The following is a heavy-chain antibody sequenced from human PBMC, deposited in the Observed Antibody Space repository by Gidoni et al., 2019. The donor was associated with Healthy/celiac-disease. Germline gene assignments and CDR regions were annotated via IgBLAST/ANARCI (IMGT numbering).Heavy chain of an antibody. J-gene: IGHJ4*02. CDR2: IYHRGST. Sequence: QVQLQESGPGLVKPSGTLSPTCAVSGGSISSSTWWSWVRQPPGKGLEWIGEIYHRGSTNYNPSLKSRVTISVDKSKNQFSLKLSSVTAADTAVYYCARSPAAGRAANDYWGQGTLVTVSS. V-gene: IGHV4-4*02. CDR3: ARSPAAGRAANDY. D-gene: IGHD6-13*01. CDR1: GGSISSSTW.